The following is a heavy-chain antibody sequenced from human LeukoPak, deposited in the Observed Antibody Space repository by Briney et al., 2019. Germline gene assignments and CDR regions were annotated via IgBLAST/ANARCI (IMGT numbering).Heavy chain of an antibody. Sequence: GGSLRLSCAASGFTFSSYWMHWVRQAPGKGLVWVSRINSDGSSTYYADSVKGRFSISRDNAKNTLYLQMNSLKAEDTAVYYCARGYGDWFDPWGQGTLVTVSS. CDR3: ARGYGDWFDP. J-gene: IGHJ5*02. CDR2: INSDGSST. D-gene: IGHD3-10*01. CDR1: GFTFSSYW. V-gene: IGHV3-74*01.